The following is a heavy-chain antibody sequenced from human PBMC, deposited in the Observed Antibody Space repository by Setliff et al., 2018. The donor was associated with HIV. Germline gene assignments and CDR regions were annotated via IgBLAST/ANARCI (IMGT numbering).Heavy chain of an antibody. J-gene: IGHJ1*01. Sequence: SETLSLTCTVSDASISNYHWSWIRQPPGKGLEWIGYIYYSGTTNYNPSLKSRVTISVDMSKNQFSLKLSSVTAADTAVYYCARHLGCGGDCYSGYFQHWGQGTLVTVSS. CDR1: DASISNYH. D-gene: IGHD2-21*02. CDR3: ARHLGCGGDCYSGYFQH. V-gene: IGHV4-59*08. CDR2: IYYSGTT.